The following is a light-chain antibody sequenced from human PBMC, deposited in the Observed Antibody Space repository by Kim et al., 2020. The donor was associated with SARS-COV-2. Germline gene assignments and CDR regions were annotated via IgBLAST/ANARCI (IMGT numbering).Light chain of an antibody. J-gene: IGLJ2*01. V-gene: IGLV3-1*01. CDR1: KLGDKY. CDR2: QDT. Sequence: SYELTQPPSVSVSPGQTASITCSGDKLGDKYACWYQQKPGQSPVLVIYQDTERPSGIPERFSGSNSGNTATLTISGTQAMDEADYYCQAWDSNPAVFGGG. CDR3: QAWDSNPAV.